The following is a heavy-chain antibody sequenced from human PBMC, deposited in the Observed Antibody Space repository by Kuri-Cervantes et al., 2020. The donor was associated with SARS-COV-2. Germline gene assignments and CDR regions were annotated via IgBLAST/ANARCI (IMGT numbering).Heavy chain of an antibody. CDR1: GYTFTSYY. V-gene: IGHV1-46*01. D-gene: IGHD3-10*01. J-gene: IGHJ3*02. CDR3: AAEHYFGSGSPVLDI. Sequence: ASVKVSCKASGYTFTSYYMHWVRQAPGQGLEWMGIINPSGGSTSYAQKSQGRVTMTRDTSTSTVYMELSSLRSEDTAVYYCAAEHYFGSGSPVLDIWGQGTMVTVSS. CDR2: INPSGGST.